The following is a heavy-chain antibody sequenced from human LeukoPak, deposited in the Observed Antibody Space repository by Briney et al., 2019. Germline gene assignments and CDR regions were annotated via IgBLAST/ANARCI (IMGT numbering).Heavy chain of an antibody. CDR3: AKDDDWGRYKH. Sequence: GGTLRLSCAGSGFSFSSHGMNWVRQAPEKGLEWVSGISPSGDITYYTDSVRGRFTISRDNFKNTLSLQVNSLRAEDTAMYYCAKDDDWGRYKHWGQGTLVTVSS. CDR1: GFSFSSHG. J-gene: IGHJ1*01. D-gene: IGHD3-16*01. V-gene: IGHV3-23*01. CDR2: ISPSGDIT.